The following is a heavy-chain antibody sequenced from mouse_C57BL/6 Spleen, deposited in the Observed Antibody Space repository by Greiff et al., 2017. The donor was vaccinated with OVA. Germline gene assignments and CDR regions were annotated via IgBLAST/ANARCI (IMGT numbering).Heavy chain of an antibody. D-gene: IGHD1-1*01. Sequence: QVQLKESGAELVMPGASVKLSCKASGYTFTSYWMHWVKQRPGQGLEWIGEIDPSDSYTNYNQKFKGKSTLTVDKSSSTAYMQLSSLTSEDSAVYYCARWAHYYGSSYYAMDYWGQGTSVTVSS. CDR2: IDPSDSYT. CDR3: ARWAHYYGSSYYAMDY. J-gene: IGHJ4*01. V-gene: IGHV1-69*01. CDR1: GYTFTSYW.